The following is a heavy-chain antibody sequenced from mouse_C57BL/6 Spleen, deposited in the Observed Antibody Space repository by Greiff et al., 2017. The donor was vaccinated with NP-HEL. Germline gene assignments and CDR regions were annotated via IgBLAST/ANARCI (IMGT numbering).Heavy chain of an antibody. Sequence: QVQLQQPGAELVKPGASVKMSCKASGYTFTSYWITWVKQRPGQGLEWIGDIYPGSGSTNYNEKFKSKATLTVDTSSSTAYMQLSSLTSEDSAVYYCARRSSIYYGYDGYAMDYWGQGTSVTVSS. V-gene: IGHV1-55*01. J-gene: IGHJ4*01. CDR3: ARRSSIYYGYDGYAMDY. CDR2: IYPGSGST. CDR1: GYTFTSYW. D-gene: IGHD2-2*01.